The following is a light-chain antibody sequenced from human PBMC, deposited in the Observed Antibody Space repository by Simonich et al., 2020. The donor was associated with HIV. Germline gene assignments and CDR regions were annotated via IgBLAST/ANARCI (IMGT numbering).Light chain of an antibody. CDR2: GAS. Sequence: EIVLTQSPATLSLSPGERATLSCGASQSVSSYLAWYQQKPGQAPRLLIYGASTRATCIPSRFSGSGSGTDFTLTINSLQSEDFAVYYCQQYGSSPRWTFGQGTKVEMK. J-gene: IGKJ1*01. CDR3: QQYGSSPRWT. CDR1: QSVSSY. V-gene: IGKV3-20*01.